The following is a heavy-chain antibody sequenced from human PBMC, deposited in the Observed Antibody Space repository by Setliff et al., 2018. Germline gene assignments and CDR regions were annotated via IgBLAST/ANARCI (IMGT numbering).Heavy chain of an antibody. D-gene: IGHD3-22*01. J-gene: IGHJ3*01. CDR2: LFDGGSA. V-gene: IGHV4-38-2*02. Sequence: SETLSLTCAVSGYSISNGFYWGWIRQSPVKGLEWIGSLFDGGSAYYSPSLKSRASISXXXSKNQFAXKLTSATAADTAVYYCARDPHYDPTYSLPGHAFDFWGQGIMVTVSS. CDR1: GYSISNGFY. CDR3: ARDPHYDPTYSLPGHAFDF.